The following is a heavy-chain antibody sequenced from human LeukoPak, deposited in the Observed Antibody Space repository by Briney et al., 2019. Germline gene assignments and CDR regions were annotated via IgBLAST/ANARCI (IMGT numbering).Heavy chain of an antibody. V-gene: IGHV3-30*18. CDR2: ISYDGSNT. Sequence: PGGSLRLSCAASGFTFSSYVMHWVRQAPGKGLEWVALISYDGSNTDHADSVKGRFTISRDNTKNTLYLQMNSLRAEDTAVYYCAKRLGDYFDCWGQGTLVTVSS. CDR1: GFTFSSYV. J-gene: IGHJ4*02. CDR3: AKRLGDYFDC. D-gene: IGHD3-22*01.